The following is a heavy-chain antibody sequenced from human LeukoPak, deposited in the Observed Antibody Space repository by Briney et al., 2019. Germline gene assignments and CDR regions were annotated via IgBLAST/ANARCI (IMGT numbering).Heavy chain of an antibody. D-gene: IGHD3-16*02. CDR3: ARSDTSGGVIAFDAFDI. J-gene: IGHJ3*02. CDR1: GGSISSYY. CDR2: IFYTGST. V-gene: IGHV4-59*01. Sequence: KSSETLSLTCTVSGGSISSYYWSWIRQPPGKGLELIGYIFYTGSTNYNPSLKSRVTISFGTSENQFSLKLTSVTAADTAVYYCARSDTSGGVIAFDAFDIWSRGTMVTVSS.